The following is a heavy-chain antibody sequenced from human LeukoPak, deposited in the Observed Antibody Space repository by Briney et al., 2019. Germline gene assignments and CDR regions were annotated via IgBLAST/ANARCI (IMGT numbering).Heavy chain of an antibody. D-gene: IGHD6-13*01. J-gene: IGHJ6*03. Sequence: SETLSLTCTVSGGSISSYYWSWIRQPPGKGLEWIGYIYYSGSTNYNPSLKSRVTISVDTSKNQFSLKLSSVTAADTAVYYCARGSIAAAGTGYYYMDVWGKGTTVTVSS. CDR1: GGSISSYY. CDR2: IYYSGST. V-gene: IGHV4-59*01. CDR3: ARGSIAAAGTGYYYMDV.